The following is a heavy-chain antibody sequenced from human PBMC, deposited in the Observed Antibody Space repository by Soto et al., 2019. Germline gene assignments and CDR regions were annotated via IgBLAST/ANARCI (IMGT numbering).Heavy chain of an antibody. CDR1: GFSLSTNGVG. D-gene: IGHD1-7*01. J-gene: IGHJ4*02. Sequence: QITLKESGPTLVKPTQTLTLTCTFSGFSLSTNGVGVGWIRQPPGKALEWLALIYWDDDKRYSPSLKSRLTSXXETSKDQVVLTLTNVDPVDTATYYCAYTTWNFQVYGGQGALVTVSS. CDR3: AYTTWNFQVY. CDR2: IYWDDDK. V-gene: IGHV2-5*02.